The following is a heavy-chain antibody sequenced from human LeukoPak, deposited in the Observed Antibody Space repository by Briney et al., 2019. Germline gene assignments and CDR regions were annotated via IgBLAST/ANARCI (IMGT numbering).Heavy chain of an antibody. D-gene: IGHD3-10*01. J-gene: IGHJ3*02. Sequence: PGGSLRLSCAASGFTFSSYDMHWVRQATGKGLEWVSAIGTAGDTYYPGSVKGRFTISRENAKNSLYLQMNSLRAGDTAVYYCARGSRDGNAGDDGDLTMVRVYDAFDIWGQGTMVTVSS. CDR2: IGTAGDT. V-gene: IGHV3-13*01. CDR1: GFTFSSYD. CDR3: ARGSRDGNAGDDGDLTMVRVYDAFDI.